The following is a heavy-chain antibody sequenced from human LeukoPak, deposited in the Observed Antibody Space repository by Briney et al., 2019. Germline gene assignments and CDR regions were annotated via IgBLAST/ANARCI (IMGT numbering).Heavy chain of an antibody. Sequence: ASVKVSCKATGYTFTSYGISWVRQAPGQGLEWMGWISAYNGNTNYAQKLQGRVTMTTDTSTSTAYMELRSLRSDDTAVYYCARVDLGYSYGGYWGQGTLVTVSS. CDR3: ARVDLGYSYGGY. D-gene: IGHD5-18*01. J-gene: IGHJ4*02. CDR2: ISAYNGNT. V-gene: IGHV1-18*01. CDR1: GYTFTSYG.